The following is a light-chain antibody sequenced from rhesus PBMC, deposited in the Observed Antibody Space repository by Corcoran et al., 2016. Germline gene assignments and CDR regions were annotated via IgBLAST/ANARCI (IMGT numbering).Light chain of an antibody. CDR3: CSYSTSSSFI. Sequence: SAPTQPPSVSGSPGQSVTISCTGTSSDIGGYNYVSWYQQHPVKAPKLMIYGVSNRPSGVSDRFSGSKSGNTASLTISGLQAEDEADYYCCSYSTSSSFIFGAGTRLTVL. CDR1: SSDIGGYNY. CDR2: GVS. V-gene: IGLV2S7*01. J-gene: IGLJ1*01.